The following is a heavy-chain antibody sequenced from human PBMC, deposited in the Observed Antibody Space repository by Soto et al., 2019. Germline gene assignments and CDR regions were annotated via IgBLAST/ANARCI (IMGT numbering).Heavy chain of an antibody. CDR2: ISSSSSYI. D-gene: IGHD3-10*01. CDR1: GFTFSSYS. CDR3: ARGDGYRITMVRVVYYYGMDV. V-gene: IGHV3-21*04. J-gene: IGHJ6*02. Sequence: GGSLRLSCAASGFTFSSYSMNWVRQAPGKGLEWVSSISSSSSYIYYADSVKGRFTISRDNAKNSLYLQMNSLRAEDTAVYYCARGDGYRITMVRVVYYYGMDVWGQGTTVTVSS.